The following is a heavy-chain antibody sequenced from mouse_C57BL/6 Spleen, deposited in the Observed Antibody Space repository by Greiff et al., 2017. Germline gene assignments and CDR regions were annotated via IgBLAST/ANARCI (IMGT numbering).Heavy chain of an antibody. V-gene: IGHV1-61*01. D-gene: IGHD1-1*01. CDR3: AIYGSSYGWIAY. J-gene: IGHJ3*01. CDR2: IYPSDSET. CDR1: GYTFTSYW. Sequence: QVQLQQPGAELVRPGSSVKLSCKASGYTFTSYWMDWVKQRPGQGLEWIGNIYPSDSETHYNQKFKDKATLTVDKSSSTAYMQLSSLTSEDSAVYYCAIYGSSYGWIAYWGQGTLVTVSA.